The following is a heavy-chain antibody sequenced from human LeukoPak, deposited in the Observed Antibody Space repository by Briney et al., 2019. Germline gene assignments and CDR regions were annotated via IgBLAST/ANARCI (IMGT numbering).Heavy chain of an antibody. CDR2: ITNSGGTI. J-gene: IGHJ3*02. CDR3: ARERITTIASFLDSDAFHI. D-gene: IGHD3-22*01. Sequence: GGSLRLSCADSGFTFSDYYMSWIRQAPGKGLEWISYITNSGGTIYYADSVKGRFTISRDNAKRSLYLQMNSLRAEDTAVYYCARERITTIASFLDSDAFHIWGQGTMVIVSS. CDR1: GFTFSDYY. V-gene: IGHV3-11*04.